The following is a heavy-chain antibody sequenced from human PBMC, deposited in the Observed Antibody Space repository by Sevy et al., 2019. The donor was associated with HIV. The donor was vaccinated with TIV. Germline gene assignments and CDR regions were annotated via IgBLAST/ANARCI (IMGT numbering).Heavy chain of an antibody. J-gene: IGHJ3*02. CDR2: MNPNSGNR. D-gene: IGHD2-15*01. CDR1: GYTFTCYD. CDR3: ARGGGDAFDI. V-gene: IGHV1-8*01. Sequence: ASVKVSCKGSGYTFTCYDINWVRQATGQGLEWMGWMNPNSGNRGYAQTFQGRVTMTRNTSISTAYMELSSLRSEDTAVYYSARGGGDAFDIWGQGTMVTVSS.